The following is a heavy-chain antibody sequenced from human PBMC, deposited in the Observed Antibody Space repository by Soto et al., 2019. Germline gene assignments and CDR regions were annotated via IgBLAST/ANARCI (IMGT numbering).Heavy chain of an antibody. J-gene: IGHJ1*01. CDR2: TYHSGST. CDR1: GGCISSGAYS. CDR3: ATAPGPY. V-gene: IGHV4-30-2*01. Sequence: TLSLTCAVSGGCISSGAYSSSWIRQPPGKGLEWIGYTYHSGSTYYNPPLKSRVTTSVDRSKNQFSLKLSSVTAADTAVYYCATAPGPYWGQGTVLTVSA.